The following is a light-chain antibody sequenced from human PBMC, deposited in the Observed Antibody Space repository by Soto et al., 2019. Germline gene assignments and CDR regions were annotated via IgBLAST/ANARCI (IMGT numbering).Light chain of an antibody. J-gene: IGKJ4*01. Sequence: EVELTQSPAILSLSPGETATLSCRAGQPIRNDLGWYQQRPGQAPRLLIYGASNRATGIPDRFSGSGSGTDFTLTITRLAPEDFAIYYCQQRAVWPLSFGGGTKVEIK. CDR1: QPIRND. V-gene: IGKV3-11*01. CDR3: QQRAVWPLS. CDR2: GAS.